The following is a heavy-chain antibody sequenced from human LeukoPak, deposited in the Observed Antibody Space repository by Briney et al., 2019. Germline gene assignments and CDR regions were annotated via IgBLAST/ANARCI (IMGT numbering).Heavy chain of an antibody. Sequence: KTGGSLRLSCVASGFPFSSYGMHWVRQAPGKGLEWVSAISGSGGSTYYADSVKGRFTISRDNAKNSLYLQMNSLRAEDTAVYYCELTGSYDFDYWGQGTLVTVSS. V-gene: IGHV3-21*01. J-gene: IGHJ4*02. D-gene: IGHD1-26*01. CDR1: GFPFSSYG. CDR2: ISGSGGST. CDR3: ELTGSYDFDY.